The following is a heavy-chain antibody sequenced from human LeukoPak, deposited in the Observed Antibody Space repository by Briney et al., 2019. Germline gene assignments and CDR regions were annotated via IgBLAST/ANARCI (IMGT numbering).Heavy chain of an antibody. J-gene: IGHJ4*02. D-gene: IGHD3-16*01. CDR3: ATDPRDSDTFGGPI. V-gene: IGHV1-46*01. CDR1: GYTFTSYY. Sequence: ASVKVSCKASGYTFTSYYMHWVRQAPGQGLEWMGIINPSGGSTSYAQKFQGRVTMTEDTSTDTAYMELSSLRSEDTAVYYCATDPRDSDTFGGPIWGQGTLVTVSS. CDR2: INPSGGST.